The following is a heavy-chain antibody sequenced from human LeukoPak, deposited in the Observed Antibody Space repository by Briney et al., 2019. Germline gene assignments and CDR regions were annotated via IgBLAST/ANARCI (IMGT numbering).Heavy chain of an antibody. V-gene: IGHV3-21*01. CDR2: ISSSSSYI. J-gene: IGHJ4*02. Sequence: GGSLRLSCTASGFTFGNYWMNWVRQAPGKGLEWVSSISSSSSYIYYADSVKGRFTISRDNAKNSLYLQMNSLRAEDTAVYYCARGYYSGSYWPVDFDYWGQGTLVTVSS. D-gene: IGHD1-26*01. CDR3: ARGYYSGSYWPVDFDY. CDR1: GFTFGNYW.